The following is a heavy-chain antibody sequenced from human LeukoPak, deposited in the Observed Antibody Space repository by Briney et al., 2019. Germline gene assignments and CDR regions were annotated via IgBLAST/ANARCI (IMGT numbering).Heavy chain of an antibody. CDR2: INWNGGST. CDR1: GSTLDDYG. Sequence: PGGSLRLSCAASGSTLDDYGMSWVRQAPGKGLEWVSGINWNGGSTGYADSVKGRFTISRDNAKNSLYLQMNSLRAEDTALYYCARESIIYYDSSGYSDYWGQGTLVTVSS. J-gene: IGHJ4*02. V-gene: IGHV3-20*04. CDR3: ARESIIYYDSSGYSDY. D-gene: IGHD3-22*01.